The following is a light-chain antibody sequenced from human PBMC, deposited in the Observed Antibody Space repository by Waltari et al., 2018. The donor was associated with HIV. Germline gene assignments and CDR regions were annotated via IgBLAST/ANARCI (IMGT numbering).Light chain of an antibody. CDR2: RNN. CDR1: SSNLGSHF. V-gene: IGLV1-47*01. J-gene: IGLJ3*02. Sequence: QSVLTQPPSASGTPGQRVTISCSGGSSNLGSHFVYWYQQVAGTTPKLLIFRNNKRRSGVPDRFSGSKSCTSAALSISGLRPEDEADYYCATWDDSSSGSWVFGGGTKVTVL. CDR3: ATWDDSSSGSWV.